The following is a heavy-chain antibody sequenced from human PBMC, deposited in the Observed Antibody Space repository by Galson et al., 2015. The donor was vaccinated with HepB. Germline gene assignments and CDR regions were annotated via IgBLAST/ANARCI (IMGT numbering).Heavy chain of an antibody. V-gene: IGHV1-69*10. D-gene: IGHD2-2*01. Sequence: SVKDSCKASGGTVTNYAISWVRQAPGQGLEWMGGIIPMLGTTEYAQKFRGRVTITADKCTSIPYMERRSLRSDDTAVYYCARDEDMVVVTGDLDNWGQGTMVTV. CDR3: ARDEDMVVVTGDLDN. J-gene: IGHJ3*02. CDR1: GGTVTNYA. CDR2: IIPMLGTT.